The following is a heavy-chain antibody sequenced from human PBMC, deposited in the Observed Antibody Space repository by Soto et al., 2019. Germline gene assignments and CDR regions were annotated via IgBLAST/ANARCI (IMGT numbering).Heavy chain of an antibody. CDR2: INHSGST. J-gene: IGHJ4*02. CDR3: AREPGYYDILTGYYTERDFDY. D-gene: IGHD3-9*01. V-gene: IGHV4-34*01. CDR1: GGSFSGYY. Sequence: SSETLSLTCAVYGGSFSGYYWSWIRQPPGKGLEWIGEINHSGSTNYNPSLKSRVTISVDTSKNQFSLKLSSVTAADTAVYYCAREPGYYDILTGYYTERDFDYWVQGTLVT.